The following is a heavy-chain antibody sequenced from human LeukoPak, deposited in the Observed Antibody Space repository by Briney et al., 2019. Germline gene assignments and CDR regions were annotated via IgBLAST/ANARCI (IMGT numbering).Heavy chain of an antibody. J-gene: IGHJ4*02. Sequence: GRSLRLSYAAPGFTFSSYWMHWVRQAPGKGLVWVSRINSDGSRTSYADSVKGRFTISRDNAKNTMYLQMNSLRAEDTAVYYCARDYDFWTFDYWGQGTLVTVSS. D-gene: IGHD3-3*01. V-gene: IGHV3-74*01. CDR1: GFTFSSYW. CDR3: ARDYDFWTFDY. CDR2: INSDGSRT.